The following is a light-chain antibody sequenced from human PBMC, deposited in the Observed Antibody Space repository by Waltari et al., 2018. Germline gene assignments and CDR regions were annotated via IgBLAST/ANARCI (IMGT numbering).Light chain of an antibody. CDR1: QSVSSY. CDR3: QQRSNWPLT. V-gene: IGKV3-11*01. CDR2: DAS. J-gene: IGKJ4*01. Sequence: EIVLTQSPATLSLSPGDRATLSCRASQSVSSYLAWYQQEPGQPPRLLIYDASNRATGIPARFSGSGSGTDFTLTISSLEPEDFAVYYCQQRSNWPLTFGGGTKVEIK.